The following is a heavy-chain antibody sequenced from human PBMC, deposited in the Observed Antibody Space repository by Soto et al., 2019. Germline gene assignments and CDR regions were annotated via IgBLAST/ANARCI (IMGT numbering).Heavy chain of an antibody. CDR1: GFTFSSYA. CDR2: ISGSGGST. CDR3: AKDITMIVVVITGNFDY. D-gene: IGHD3-22*01. V-gene: IGHV3-23*01. Sequence: GGSLRLSCAASGFTFSSYAMSWVRQAPGKGLEWVSAISGSGGSTYYAGSVKGRFTISRDNSKNTLYLQMNSLRAEDTAVYYCAKDITMIVVVITGNFDYWGQGTLVTVSS. J-gene: IGHJ4*02.